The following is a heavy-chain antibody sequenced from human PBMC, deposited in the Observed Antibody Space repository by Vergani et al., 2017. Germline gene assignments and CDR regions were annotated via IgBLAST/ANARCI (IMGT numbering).Heavy chain of an antibody. Sequence: EVQLLESGGDLVQPGGSLRLSCAASGFTFRNYAMTWVRQAPGKGLEWVSIISDNGGTTYYADSVKGRFIISRDNSKNTLHLQMNSLRADDTAVYYCTKGSRGNTGYFFDYWGQGTLATVSS. J-gene: IGHJ4*02. CDR3: TKGSRGNTGYFFDY. CDR2: ISDNGGTT. V-gene: IGHV3-23*01. CDR1: GFTFRNYA. D-gene: IGHD2-21*01.